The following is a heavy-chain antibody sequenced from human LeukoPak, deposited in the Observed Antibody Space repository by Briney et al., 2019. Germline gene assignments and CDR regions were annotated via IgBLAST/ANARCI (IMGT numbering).Heavy chain of an antibody. CDR2: ISAGGGST. J-gene: IGHJ3*02. CDR3: AGAVLEWLHDAFDI. D-gene: IGHD3-3*02. V-gene: IGHV3-23*01. Sequence: GGSLRLSCAASGFTFSSFAMTWVRQAPGKGLEWVSLISAGGGSTYDADSVKGRFSISRDNSKNTLYLHMTSLTAEDTAVYYCAGAVLEWLHDAFDIWGQGTMVTVSS. CDR1: GFTFSSFA.